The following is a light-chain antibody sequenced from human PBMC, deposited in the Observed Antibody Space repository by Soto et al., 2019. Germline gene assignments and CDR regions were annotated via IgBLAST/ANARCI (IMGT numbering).Light chain of an antibody. CDR3: QQYGGLPIT. CDR1: QSVTTK. CDR2: GAS. Sequence: ENVLTQSPDTLSLSPGERSTLSCRASQSVTTKLAWYQHKPGQAPRLLISGASSRASGVPDRFSGSGSETDFTLIISRLQPEDFALYYCQQYGGLPITFGQGTRLEIK. V-gene: IGKV3-20*01. J-gene: IGKJ5*01.